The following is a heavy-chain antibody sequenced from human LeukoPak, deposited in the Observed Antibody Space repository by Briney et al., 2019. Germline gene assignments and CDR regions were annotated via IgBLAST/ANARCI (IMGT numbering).Heavy chain of an antibody. J-gene: IGHJ5*02. V-gene: IGHV1-18*01. CDR1: GYTFTSYG. CDR3: ARDLYCSSTSCNGWFDP. CDR2: ISAYNGNT. D-gene: IGHD2-2*01. Sequence: SVKVSCKASGYTFTSYGISWVRQAPGQGLEWMGWISAYNGNTNYAQKLQGRVTMTTDTSTSTAYMELRSLRSDDTAVYYCARDLYCSSTSCNGWFDPWGQGTLVTVSS.